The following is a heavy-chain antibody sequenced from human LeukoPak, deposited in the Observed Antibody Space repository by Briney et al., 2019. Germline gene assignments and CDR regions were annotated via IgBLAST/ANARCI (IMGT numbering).Heavy chain of an antibody. D-gene: IGHD3-22*01. Sequence: GESLKISCAASGFTFSNAWMSWVRQAPGKGLEWVGRIKSKTDGGTTDYAAPVKGRFTISRVDSKNTLYLQMNSLKTEDTAVYYCTTTAYYYDSSGYYYSWDYFDYWGQGTLVTVSS. CDR1: GFTFSNAW. CDR2: IKSKTDGGTT. CDR3: TTTAYYYDSSGYYYSWDYFDY. V-gene: IGHV3-15*01. J-gene: IGHJ4*02.